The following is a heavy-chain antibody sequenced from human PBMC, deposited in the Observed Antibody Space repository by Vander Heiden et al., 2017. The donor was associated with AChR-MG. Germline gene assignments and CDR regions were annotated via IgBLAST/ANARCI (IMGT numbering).Heavy chain of an antibody. V-gene: IGHV1-46*03. CDR1: GFTFTNSH. J-gene: IGHJ4*02. CDR2: INPSLDST. Sequence: QVQLVQSGAEVKKPGASLKVSCKTSGFTFTNSHMHWVRQAHGQGLEWVGTINPSLDSTHYAQKFQGRVRMTRDTSTKTVYMDMTSLRPEDTAVYFCARELTGSFYFDFWGQGSLVTVSS. D-gene: IGHD1-26*01. CDR3: ARELTGSFYFDF.